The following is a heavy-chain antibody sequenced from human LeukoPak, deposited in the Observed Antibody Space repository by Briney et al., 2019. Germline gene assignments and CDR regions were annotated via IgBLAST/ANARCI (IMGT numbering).Heavy chain of an antibody. CDR3: ARGTSSGWYALDY. Sequence: SETLSLTCTDSGGSISSSSYYRGWIRQPPGKGLEWIGSIYYSGSTYYNPSLKSRVTISVDTSKNQFSLKLSSVTAADTAVYYCARGTSSGWYALDYWGQGTLVTVSS. CDR1: GGSISSSSYY. V-gene: IGHV4-39*01. J-gene: IGHJ4*02. CDR2: IYYSGST. D-gene: IGHD6-19*01.